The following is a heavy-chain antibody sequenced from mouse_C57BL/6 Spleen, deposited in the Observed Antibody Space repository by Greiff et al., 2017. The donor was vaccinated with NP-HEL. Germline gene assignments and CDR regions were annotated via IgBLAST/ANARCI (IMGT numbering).Heavy chain of an antibody. V-gene: IGHV5-9-1*02. D-gene: IGHD2-3*01. J-gene: IGHJ4*01. CDR2: ISSGGDYI. CDR1: GFTFSSYA. CDR3: TNNDEEGAMDY. Sequence: EVKLMESGEGLVKPGGSLKLSCAASGFTFSSYAMSWVRQTPEKRLEWVAYISSGGDYIYYADTVKGRFTISRDNARNTLYLQMSSLKSEDTAMYYCTNNDEEGAMDYWGQGTSVTVSS.